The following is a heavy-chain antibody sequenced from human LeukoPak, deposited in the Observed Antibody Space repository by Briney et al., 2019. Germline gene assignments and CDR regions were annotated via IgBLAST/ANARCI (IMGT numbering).Heavy chain of an antibody. V-gene: IGHV3-9*01. J-gene: IGHJ4*02. CDR3: AKVRGTYSSGYFFDY. CDR1: GFIFDAYA. D-gene: IGHD5-18*01. Sequence: GRSLRLSCAASGFIFDAYAMHWVRQAPGKGLEWLSIMSWNSGYKGYADSVTGRFTISRDNAKNSVYLQMNSLRAEDTAFYYCAKVRGTYSSGYFFDYWGQGALVTVSS. CDR2: MSWNSGYK.